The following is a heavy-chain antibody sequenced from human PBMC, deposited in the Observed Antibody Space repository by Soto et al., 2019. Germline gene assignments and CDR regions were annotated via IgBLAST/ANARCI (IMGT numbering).Heavy chain of an antibody. CDR2: IWYDGSNK. Sequence: QVQLVESGGGVVQPGRSLRLSCAASGFTFSSYGMHWVRQAPGKGLEWVAVIWYDGSNKYYADSVKGRFTISRDNSKNTLYLQMNSLSAEDTAVYYCARAPTRVLWFGELPTGMDVWGQGTTVTVSS. J-gene: IGHJ6*02. CDR3: ARAPTRVLWFGELPTGMDV. D-gene: IGHD3-10*01. V-gene: IGHV3-33*01. CDR1: GFTFSSYG.